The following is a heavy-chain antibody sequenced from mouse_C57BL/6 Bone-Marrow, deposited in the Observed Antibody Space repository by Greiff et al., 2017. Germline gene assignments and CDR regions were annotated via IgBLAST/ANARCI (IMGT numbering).Heavy chain of an antibody. CDR3: AQLLSYAMDY. CDR2: INPSTGGT. D-gene: IGHD2-1*01. V-gene: IGHV1-42*01. J-gene: IGHJ4*01. CDR1: GYSFTGYY. Sequence: DVQLQESGPELVKPGASVKISCKASGYSFTGYYMNWVKQSPEKSLEWIGEINPSTGGTTYNQKFKAKATLTVDKSSSTAYMQLKSLTSEDSAVYYCAQLLSYAMDYWGQGTSVTVSS.